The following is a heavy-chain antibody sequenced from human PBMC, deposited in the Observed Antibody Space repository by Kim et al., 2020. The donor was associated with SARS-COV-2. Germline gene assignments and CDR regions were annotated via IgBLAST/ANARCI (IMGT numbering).Heavy chain of an antibody. CDR1: GFTFSSYA. V-gene: IGHV3-23*01. D-gene: IGHD6-13*01. Sequence: GGSLRLSCAASGFTFSSYAMSWVRQAPGKGLEWVSAISGSGGTTFYADSVKGRFTISRDDSKNTLYLQMNSLRAEDTAIYYCTKDRGTAAGTRDYWGQGTLVTVSS. CDR3: TKDRGTAAGTRDY. J-gene: IGHJ4*02. CDR2: ISGSGGTT.